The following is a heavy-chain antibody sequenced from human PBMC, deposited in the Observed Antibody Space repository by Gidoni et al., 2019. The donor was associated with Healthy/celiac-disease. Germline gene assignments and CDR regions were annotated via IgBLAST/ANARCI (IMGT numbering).Heavy chain of an antibody. CDR2: INPNSCGT. D-gene: IGHD2-2*02. V-gene: IGHV1-2*02. CDR1: GYTFPAYS. CDR3: ASGPFYCSSTSCYMLDYYYGMDV. J-gene: IGHJ6*02. Sequence: QVQLVQSGAEVKKPGASVKVSCKASGYTFPAYSMHWVRQAPGQGLEWMGWINPNSCGTNYAQKFQGRVTMTRDTSISTAYMELSRLRSDDTAVYYCASGPFYCSSTSCYMLDYYYGMDVWGQGTTVTVSS.